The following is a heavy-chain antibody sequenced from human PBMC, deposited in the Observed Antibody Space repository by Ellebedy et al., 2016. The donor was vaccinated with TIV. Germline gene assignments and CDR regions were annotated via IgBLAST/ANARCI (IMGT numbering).Heavy chain of an antibody. D-gene: IGHD2-2*01. CDR2: INHSGST. Sequence: SETLSLXXAVYGGSFSGYYWSWIRQPPGKGLEWIGEINHSGSTNYNPSLKSRVTISVDTSKNQFSLKLSSVTAADTAVYYCARGVPAAIVRGYYYYYYMDVWGKGTTVTVSS. CDR3: ARGVPAAIVRGYYYYYYMDV. CDR1: GGSFSGYY. V-gene: IGHV4-34*01. J-gene: IGHJ6*03.